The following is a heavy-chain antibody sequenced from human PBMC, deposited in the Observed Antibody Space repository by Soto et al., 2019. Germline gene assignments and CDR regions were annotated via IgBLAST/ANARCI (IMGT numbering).Heavy chain of an antibody. J-gene: IGHJ6*02. D-gene: IGHD6-19*01. CDR3: ARLPGALVAVLYIYPLDGREAMSDVDV. CDR1: GFTFNYYP. Sequence: QMQLVESGGGVVQPGESLRLSCAASGFTFNYYPMHWVRQTPGKGLEWVAVISFDGSNKYYADSVKGRFTISRDNSKNMLYLQINCLRAEDAAVYYCARLPGALVAVLYIYPLDGREAMSDVDVWGQGTTVSVSS. CDR2: ISFDGSNK. V-gene: IGHV3-30-3*01.